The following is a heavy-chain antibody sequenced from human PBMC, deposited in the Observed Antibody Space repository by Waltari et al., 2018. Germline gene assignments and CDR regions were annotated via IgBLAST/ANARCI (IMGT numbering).Heavy chain of an antibody. D-gene: IGHD2-2*03. CDR3: ARDSGYCTTTSCRGDAFDI. V-gene: IGHV3-7*03. Sequence: EVQLVESGGGLVQPGGSLRVSCAASGFTFSRHWMTWVLQAPGKGLEWVANIKKDGSEKYHVDSVKGRFTIARDNAKNSLYLQMNSLRAEDTAVYYCARDSGYCTTTSCRGDAFDIWGQGTIVTVSS. CDR2: IKKDGSEK. J-gene: IGHJ3*02. CDR1: GFTFSRHW.